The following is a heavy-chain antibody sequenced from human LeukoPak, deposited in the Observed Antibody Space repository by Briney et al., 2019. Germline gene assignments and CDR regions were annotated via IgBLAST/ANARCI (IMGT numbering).Heavy chain of an antibody. CDR1: GGSISSGGYY. D-gene: IGHD2-8*01. CDR3: ARGFCTNGVCSSDYFDY. J-gene: IGHJ4*02. V-gene: IGHV4-31*03. CDR2: IYNSGST. Sequence: SETLSLTCTGSGGSISSGGYYWNWIRQHPGKGLEWIGHIYNSGSTYYNPSLKSRCTISVDTSKNQLSLRLSSVTAADTAVYYCARGFCTNGVCSSDYFDYWGQGTLVTVSS.